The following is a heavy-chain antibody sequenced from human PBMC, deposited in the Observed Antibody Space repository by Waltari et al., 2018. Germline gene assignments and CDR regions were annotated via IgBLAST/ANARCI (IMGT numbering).Heavy chain of an antibody. CDR1: GGSISSGSYY. D-gene: IGHD7-27*01. CDR3: ARIDPPGDSLRSDY. V-gene: IGHV4-61*02. CDR2: IYTSGST. J-gene: IGHJ4*02. Sequence: QVQLQESGPGLVKPSQNLSLTCPGSGGSISSGSYYWSLTPRPAGKGLEWIVRIYTSGSTNYNPSLKSRVTISVDTSKNQFSLKLSSVTAADTAVYYCARIDPPGDSLRSDYWGQGTLVTVSS.